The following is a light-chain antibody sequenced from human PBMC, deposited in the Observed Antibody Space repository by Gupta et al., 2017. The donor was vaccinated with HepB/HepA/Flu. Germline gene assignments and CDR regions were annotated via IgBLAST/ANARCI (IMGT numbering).Light chain of an antibody. V-gene: IGKV3-15*01. CDR3: QQYVNWPPIT. CDR2: GAS. CDR1: QSVSSN. Sequence: ERVMTQSPVTLSVSPGERATLSCRASQSVSSNLAWYQQKPGQAPRLLIYGASTRATGIPARFSGSGSGTEFTLTISGLQAEDFAVYYCQQYVNWPPITFGQGTRLEIK. J-gene: IGKJ5*01.